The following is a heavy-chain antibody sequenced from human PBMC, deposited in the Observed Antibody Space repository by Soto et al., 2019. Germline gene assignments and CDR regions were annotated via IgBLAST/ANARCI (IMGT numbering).Heavy chain of an antibody. CDR3: ARDLYKSGWTGTFDI. CDR2: VWYDRSNE. D-gene: IGHD6-19*01. CDR1: GFAFDAYN. V-gene: IGHV3-33*01. Sequence: QVQLVESGGGVVQSGGYLKLSCAASGFAFDAYNIHWVRQAPGKGLEWVAFVWYDRSNEYYSDAVKGRFTVSRDNSKNSLYLELNSLRAEDTAGYYCARDLYKSGWTGTFDIWGQGTRVTVSS. J-gene: IGHJ3*02.